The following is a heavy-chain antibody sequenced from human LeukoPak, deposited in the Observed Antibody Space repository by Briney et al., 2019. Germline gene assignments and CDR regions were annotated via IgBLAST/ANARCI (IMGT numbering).Heavy chain of an antibody. CDR2: INPNSGGT. Sequence: ASVKVSCKASGYTFTGYYMHWVRQAPGQGLEWMGRINPNSGGTNYAQKFQGRVTMTRDTSISTAYMELSRLRSDDTAVYYCARLGYCSSTSCQYYFDYWGQGTLVTVSS. CDR3: ARLGYCSSTSCQYYFDY. CDR1: GYTFTGYY. D-gene: IGHD2-2*01. V-gene: IGHV1-2*06. J-gene: IGHJ4*02.